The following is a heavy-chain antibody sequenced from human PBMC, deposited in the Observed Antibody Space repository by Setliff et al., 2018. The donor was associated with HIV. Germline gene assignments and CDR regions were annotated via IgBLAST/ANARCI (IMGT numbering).Heavy chain of an antibody. CDR2: VYNSGST. CDR1: GDSMNDFY. D-gene: IGHD3-3*01. Sequence: SETLSLTCTVSGDSMNDFYWSWIRQTAGKGLEWIGRVYNSGSTNYNPSFMSRVSISVDTSKSQFSLKLRSVTAADTAVYFCARAHHDFWSGYCPFDYWGQGTLVTVSS. V-gene: IGHV4-4*07. CDR3: ARAHHDFWSGYCPFDY. J-gene: IGHJ4*02.